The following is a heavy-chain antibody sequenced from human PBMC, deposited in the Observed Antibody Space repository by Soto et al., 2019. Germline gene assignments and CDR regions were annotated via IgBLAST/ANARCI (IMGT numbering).Heavy chain of an antibody. J-gene: IGHJ3*02. Sequence: PVGSLRLSCSPPGFTLSSYAMSWVRHAPLNLLECVSAISCSGGSTYYADYVKGRFTISRDNSKNTLYLQMNSLRAEDTDVYYCATDVMGYCSGGSCYGFAFDIWGQATIVTISS. V-gene: IGHV3-23*01. CDR2: ISCSGGST. CDR3: ATDVMGYCSGGSCYGFAFDI. CDR1: GFTLSSYA. D-gene: IGHD2-15*01.